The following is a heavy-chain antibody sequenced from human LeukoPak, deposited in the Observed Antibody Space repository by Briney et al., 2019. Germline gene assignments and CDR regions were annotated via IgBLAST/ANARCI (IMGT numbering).Heavy chain of an antibody. Sequence: GGSLRLSCAASGFTFSSYGMHWVRQAPGKGLEWVAVIWYDGSNKYYADSVKGRFTISRDNSKNTLYLQMNSLRAEDTAVYYCARDRGSGWYIDYWGQRTLVTVSS. D-gene: IGHD6-19*01. CDR2: IWYDGSNK. V-gene: IGHV3-33*01. J-gene: IGHJ4*02. CDR1: GFTFSSYG. CDR3: ARDRGSGWYIDY.